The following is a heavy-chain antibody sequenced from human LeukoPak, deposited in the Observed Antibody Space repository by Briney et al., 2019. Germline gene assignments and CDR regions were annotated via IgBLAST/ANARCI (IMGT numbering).Heavy chain of an antibody. CDR2: ISSSSSYI. CDR1: GFTFSSYS. Sequence: PGGSLRLSCAASGFTFSSYSMNWVRQAPGKGLEWVSSISSSSSYIYYADSVKGRFTISRDNSKNTLYLQMNSLRAEDTAVYYCARGYDSYGYYIAYWGQGTLVTVSS. D-gene: IGHD3-22*01. CDR3: ARGYDSYGYYIAY. V-gene: IGHV3-21*01. J-gene: IGHJ4*02.